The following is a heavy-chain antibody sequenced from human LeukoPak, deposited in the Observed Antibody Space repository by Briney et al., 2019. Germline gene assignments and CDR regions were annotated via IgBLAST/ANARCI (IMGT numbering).Heavy chain of an antibody. J-gene: IGHJ3*02. Sequence: GGSLRLSCAASEFTFTNYALSWVRQAPGKGLEWVSTISATDGGTFYADSVRGRFTISRDNSKNTVYLQMNSLSADDKAVYYCAKVAILGVVLDAFDIWRQATMVTVSS. CDR3: AKVAILGVVLDAFDI. D-gene: IGHD3-3*01. CDR1: EFTFTNYA. CDR2: ISATDGGT. V-gene: IGHV3-23*01.